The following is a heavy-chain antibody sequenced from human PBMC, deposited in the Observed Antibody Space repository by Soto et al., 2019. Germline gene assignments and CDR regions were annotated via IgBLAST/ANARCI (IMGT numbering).Heavy chain of an antibody. CDR3: ARDKITGLFDY. D-gene: IGHD2-8*02. CDR1: GGSISSSNW. V-gene: IGHV4-4*02. Sequence: SETLSLTCAVSGGSISSSNWWSWVRQPPGKGLEWIGEIYHSGSTNYNPSLKSQVTISVDKSKSQFSLKLSSVTAADTAVYYCARDKITGLFDYWGQGTLVTVSS. J-gene: IGHJ4*02. CDR2: IYHSGST.